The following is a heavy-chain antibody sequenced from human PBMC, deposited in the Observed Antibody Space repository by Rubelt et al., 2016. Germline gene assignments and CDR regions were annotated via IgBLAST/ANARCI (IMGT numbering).Heavy chain of an antibody. Sequence: QVQLVQSGSELKKPGASVKVSCKASGYTFISYAMNWVRQAPGQGLEWMGWINTNTGNPTYAQDFTGRFVFSLETLCRTAYLKITSLQAEDTAVYYWARDDGARSFNYWGQGTLVTVSS. CDR1: GYTFISYA. V-gene: IGHV7-4-1*02. D-gene: IGHD4/OR15-4a*01. CDR3: ARDDGARSFNY. CDR2: INTNTGNP. J-gene: IGHJ4*02.